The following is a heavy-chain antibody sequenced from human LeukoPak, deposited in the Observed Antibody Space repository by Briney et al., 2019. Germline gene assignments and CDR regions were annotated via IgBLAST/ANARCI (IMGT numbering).Heavy chain of an antibody. CDR2: IYYSGST. D-gene: IGHD3-3*01. CDR3: AREIFPGYYFDY. CDR1: GGSISSSSYY. J-gene: IGHJ4*02. Sequence: PSETLSLTCTVSGGSISSSSYYWGWIRQPPGKGLEWIGSIYYSGSTYYNPSLKSRVTISVDTSKNQFSLKLSSVTAADTAVYYCAREIFPGYYFDYWGQGTLVTVSS. V-gene: IGHV4-39*02.